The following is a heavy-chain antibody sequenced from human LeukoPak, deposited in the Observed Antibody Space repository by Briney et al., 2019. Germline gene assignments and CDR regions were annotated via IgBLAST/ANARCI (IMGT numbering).Heavy chain of an antibody. CDR2: IYYSGST. J-gene: IGHJ4*02. CDR1: GGSISSYY. CDR3: ARGAMVTFDY. D-gene: IGHD5-18*01. Sequence: KTSETLSLTCTVSGGSISSYYWSWIRQPPGKGLEWIGYIYYSGSTNYNPSLKSRVTMSVDTSKNHFSLKLISVTAADTAVYYCARGAMVTFDYWGQGTLVTVSS. V-gene: IGHV4-59*01.